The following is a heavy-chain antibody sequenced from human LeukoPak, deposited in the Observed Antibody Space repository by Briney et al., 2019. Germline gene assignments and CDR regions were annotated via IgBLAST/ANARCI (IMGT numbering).Heavy chain of an antibody. CDR2: IYYSGST. Sequence: SETLSLTCTVACGSISMYYCSWVRQPAGKVRGWIGYIYYSGSTNYNPSLKGQVTISVATSKNQFSLTLSSVTAADTAVYYCARVGALWNYSPDWYYYYYYMDVWGKGTTVTVSS. CDR3: ARVGALWNYSPDWYYYYYYMDV. D-gene: IGHD1-7*01. CDR1: CGSISMYY. J-gene: IGHJ6*03. V-gene: IGHV4-59*12.